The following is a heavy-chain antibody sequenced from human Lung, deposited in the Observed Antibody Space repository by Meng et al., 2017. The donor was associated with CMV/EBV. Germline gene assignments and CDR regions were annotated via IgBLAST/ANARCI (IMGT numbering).Heavy chain of an antibody. CDR3: AISPGGPYDFWSGYFNYGMDV. J-gene: IGHJ6*04. CDR1: GYTFTSYG. D-gene: IGHD3-3*01. V-gene: IGHV1-18*01. CDR2: ISAYNGNT. Sequence: ASVKVSXKASGYTFTSYGISWVRQAPGQGLEWMGWISAYNGNTNYAQKLQGRVTMTTDTSTSTAYMELRSLRSDDTAVYYCAISPGGPYDFWSGYFNYGMDVWGKGTTVTVSS.